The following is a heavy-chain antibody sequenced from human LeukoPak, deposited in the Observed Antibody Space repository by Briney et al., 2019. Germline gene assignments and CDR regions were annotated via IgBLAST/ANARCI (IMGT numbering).Heavy chain of an antibody. Sequence: GGSLRLSCAASGFTFSNYGMHWVRQAPGKGLEWVAVISYDGSNTYYADSVKGRFTISRDNSKNTLYVQMSSLRAENTAVYYCARDRRLRGYSLGYYMDVWGKGTTVTVSS. D-gene: IGHD5-18*01. CDR1: GFTFSNYG. CDR2: ISYDGSNT. J-gene: IGHJ6*03. CDR3: ARDRRLRGYSLGYYMDV. V-gene: IGHV3-30*03.